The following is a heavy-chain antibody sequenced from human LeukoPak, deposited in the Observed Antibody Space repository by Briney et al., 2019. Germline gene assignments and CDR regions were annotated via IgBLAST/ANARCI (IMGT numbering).Heavy chain of an antibody. CDR1: GFTFSGYW. J-gene: IGHJ4*02. V-gene: IGHV3-7*01. Sequence: PGGSLRLSCAASGFTFSGYWMNWVRQAPGKGLEWVANIKQDGSEKYYVDSVKGRFTISRDNAKNSLYMQMNSLRAEDTAVYYCARVSTGSGNDYLDYRGQGTLVTVSS. CDR3: ARVSTGSGNDYLDY. CDR2: IKQDGSEK. D-gene: IGHD2-15*01.